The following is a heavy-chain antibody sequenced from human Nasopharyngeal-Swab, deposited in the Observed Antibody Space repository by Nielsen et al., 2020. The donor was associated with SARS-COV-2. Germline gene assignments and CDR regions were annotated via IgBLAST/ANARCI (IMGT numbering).Heavy chain of an antibody. V-gene: IGHV4-59*13. D-gene: IGHD3-22*01. Sequence: GSLRLSCTVSGGSISSYYWSWIRQPPGKGLEWIGYIYYSGSTNYNPSLKSRVTISVETSKNQFSLKLSSVTAADTAVYYCARGSGYYDSSGYSDYWGQGTLVTVSS. J-gene: IGHJ4*02. CDR2: IYYSGST. CDR3: ARGSGYYDSSGYSDY. CDR1: GGSISSYY.